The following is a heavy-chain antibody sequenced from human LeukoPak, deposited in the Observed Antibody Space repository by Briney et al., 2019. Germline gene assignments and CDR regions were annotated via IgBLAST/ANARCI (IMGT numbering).Heavy chain of an antibody. Sequence: ASVKVSCKASGYTFTGYYMHWVRQAPGQGLEWMGRINPNSGGTNYAQKFQGRVTMTRDTSISTAYMELSRLRSDDTAVYYCARDREIKHGGYFDYWGQGTLVTVSS. CDR3: ARDREIKHGGYFDY. CDR2: INPNSGGT. CDR1: GYTFTGYY. V-gene: IGHV1-2*06. J-gene: IGHJ4*02. D-gene: IGHD2-15*01.